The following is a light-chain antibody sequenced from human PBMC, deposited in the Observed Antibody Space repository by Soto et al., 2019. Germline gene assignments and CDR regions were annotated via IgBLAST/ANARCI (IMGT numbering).Light chain of an antibody. CDR2: TSS. Sequence: DIQMTQSPFSLSASVGDRVTITCRASQGIGNYLSWYQQRPGKIPKLLIYTSSTLQSGVPSRFSGSGSGTDFTLTISSLQPEDVATYYCQKHNGAPLTFGGGTKVDI. J-gene: IGKJ4*01. CDR1: QGIGNY. CDR3: QKHNGAPLT. V-gene: IGKV1-27*01.